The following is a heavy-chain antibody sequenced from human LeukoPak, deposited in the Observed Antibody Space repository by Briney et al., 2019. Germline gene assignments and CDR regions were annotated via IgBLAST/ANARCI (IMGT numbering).Heavy chain of an antibody. Sequence: SETPSLTCTVSGGSISSYYWSWIRQPPGKGLEWIGYIYYSGSTNYNPSLKSRVTISVDTSKNQFSLKLSSVTAADTAVYYCARAGKVGRLDYWGQGTLVTVSS. CDR2: IYYSGST. CDR3: ARAGKVGRLDY. V-gene: IGHV4-59*01. D-gene: IGHD2-15*01. CDR1: GGSISSYY. J-gene: IGHJ4*02.